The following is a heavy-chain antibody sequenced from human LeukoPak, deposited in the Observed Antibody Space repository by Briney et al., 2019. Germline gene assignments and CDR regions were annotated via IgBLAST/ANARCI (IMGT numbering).Heavy chain of an antibody. V-gene: IGHV4-34*01. Sequence: PSETLSLTCAVYGGSFSGYYWSWIRQPPGKGLEWIGEINHSGSTNYNPSLKSRVTISVDTSKNQFSLKLSSVTAADTAVYYCARDHYYDSSGYYYLGGSDYWGQGTLVTVSS. J-gene: IGHJ4*02. CDR1: GGSFSGYY. CDR2: INHSGST. CDR3: ARDHYYDSSGYYYLGGSDY. D-gene: IGHD3-22*01.